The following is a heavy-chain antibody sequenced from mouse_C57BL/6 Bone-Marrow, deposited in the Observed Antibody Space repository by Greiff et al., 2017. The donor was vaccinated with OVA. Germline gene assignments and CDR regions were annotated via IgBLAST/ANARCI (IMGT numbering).Heavy chain of an antibody. V-gene: IGHV1-26*01. CDR3: AYEYDGGGDY. Sequence: EVKLQQSGPELVKPGASVKISCKASGYTFTDYYMNWVKQSHGKSLEWIGDINPNNGGTSYNQKFKGKATLTVDKSSSTAYMELRSLTSEDSAVYYCAYEYDGGGDYWGQGTTLTVSS. CDR2: INPNNGGT. CDR1: GYTFTDYY. J-gene: IGHJ2*01. D-gene: IGHD2-4*01.